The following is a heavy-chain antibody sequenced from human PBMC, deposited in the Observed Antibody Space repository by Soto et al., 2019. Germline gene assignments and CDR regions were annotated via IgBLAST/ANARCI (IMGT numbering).Heavy chain of an antibody. CDR2: ISGSGGST. D-gene: IGHD6-6*01. J-gene: IGHJ4*02. CDR1: GFTFSSYA. CDR3: AKYTARLAYYFDY. V-gene: IGHV3-23*01. Sequence: GGSLRLSCAASGFTFSSYAMSWVRQAPGKGMEWVSAISGSGGSTYYADSVKGRFTISRDNSKNTRYLQMNSLRAEDTAVYYCAKYTARLAYYFDYWGQGTLVTVSS.